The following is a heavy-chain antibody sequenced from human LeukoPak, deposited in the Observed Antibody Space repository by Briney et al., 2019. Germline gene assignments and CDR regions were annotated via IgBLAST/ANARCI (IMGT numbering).Heavy chain of an antibody. D-gene: IGHD3-9*01. Sequence: GGPLRLSCAASGFTFCSYSMNWVRQAPGKGLEWLSSISSSSSYIYYADSVKGRFTISRDNAKNSLYLHMNSLRAEDTAVYYCARDQRLNFDWLLSDYMDVWGKGTTVTVSS. J-gene: IGHJ6*03. CDR3: ARDQRLNFDWLLSDYMDV. CDR2: ISSSSSYI. CDR1: GFTFCSYS. V-gene: IGHV3-21*01.